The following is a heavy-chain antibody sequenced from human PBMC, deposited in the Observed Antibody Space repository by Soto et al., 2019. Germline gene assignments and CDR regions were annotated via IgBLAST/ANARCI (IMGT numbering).Heavy chain of an antibody. V-gene: IGHV3-30-3*01. J-gene: IGHJ6*02. CDR1: GFTFSSYA. D-gene: IGHD4-4*01. Sequence: QVQLVESGGGVVQPGRSLRLSCAASGFTFSSYAMHWVRQAPGKGLEWVAVISYDGSNKYYADSVKGRFTISRDNSKNTLYLQMNSLRAEDTAVYYCARDLGLQSDYYYYYGMDVWGQGTTVTVSS. CDR2: ISYDGSNK. CDR3: ARDLGLQSDYYYYYGMDV.